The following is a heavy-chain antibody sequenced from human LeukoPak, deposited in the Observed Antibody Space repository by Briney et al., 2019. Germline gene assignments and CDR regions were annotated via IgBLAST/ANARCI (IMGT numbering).Heavy chain of an antibody. CDR3: ARDTYYYDSSGYYLV. CDR2: IYYSGST. CDR1: GGSISSSSYY. D-gene: IGHD3-22*01. V-gene: IGHV4-39*07. J-gene: IGHJ4*02. Sequence: SETLSLTCSVSGGSISSSSYYWGWIRQPPGKGLEWIGSIYYSGSTYYNPSLKSRVTISVDTSKNQFSLKLSSVTAGDAAVYYCARDTYYYDSSGYYLVWGQGTLVTVSS.